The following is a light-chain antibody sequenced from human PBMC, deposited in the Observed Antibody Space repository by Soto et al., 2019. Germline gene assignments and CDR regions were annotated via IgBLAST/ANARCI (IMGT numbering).Light chain of an antibody. CDR3: QQYNNWVT. V-gene: IGKV3-15*01. CDR2: GAS. J-gene: IGKJ1*01. CDR1: QSVSSN. Sequence: EIVMTQSPATLSVSPGERATLSCRASQSVSSNLAWYQQKPGQTPRLLIYGASTRATGIPARFSGSGSGTEFTLTISSLQSEDFAAYYCQQYNNWVTFGQGTKVEIK.